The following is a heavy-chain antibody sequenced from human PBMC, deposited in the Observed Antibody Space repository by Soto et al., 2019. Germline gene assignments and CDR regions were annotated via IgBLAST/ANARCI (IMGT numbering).Heavy chain of an antibody. D-gene: IGHD3-3*01. CDR3: ARTSYDFWSGYYYGY. CDR1: GYTFPSYG. V-gene: IGHV1-18*01. J-gene: IGHJ4*02. CDR2: ISAYNGNT. Sequence: GASVQVSCKASGYTFPSYGIIWVRQAPGQGLEWMGWISAYNGNTNYAQKLQGRVTMTTDTSTSTAYMELRSLRSDDTAVYYCARTSYDFWSGYYYGYWGRGTLVTVSS.